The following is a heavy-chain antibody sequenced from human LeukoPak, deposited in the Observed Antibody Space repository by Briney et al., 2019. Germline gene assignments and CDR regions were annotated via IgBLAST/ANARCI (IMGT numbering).Heavy chain of an antibody. Sequence: ASVKVSCKASGYTFTSYAMHWVRQAPGQRLEWMGWINAGNGNTKYSQKFQGRVTITRGTSASTAYMELSSLRSEDTAVYYCARASITMVRGVINGLGYWGQGTLVTVSS. V-gene: IGHV1-3*01. D-gene: IGHD3-10*01. CDR1: GYTFTSYA. CDR2: INAGNGNT. J-gene: IGHJ4*02. CDR3: ARASITMVRGVINGLGY.